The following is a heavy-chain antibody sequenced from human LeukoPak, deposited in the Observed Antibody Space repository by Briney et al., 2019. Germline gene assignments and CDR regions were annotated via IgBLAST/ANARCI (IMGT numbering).Heavy chain of an antibody. V-gene: IGHV1-2*06. CDR3: ARDLYCGGDCYTDH. CDR2: INPNSGGT. J-gene: IGHJ5*02. Sequence: ASVKVSCKASGYTFTGYYMHWVRQAPGQGLEWMGRINPNSGGTNYAQKFQGRVTMTRDTSISTAYMELSRLRSDDTAVYYCARDLYCGGDCYTDHWGQGTLVTVSS. CDR1: GYTFTGYY. D-gene: IGHD2-21*02.